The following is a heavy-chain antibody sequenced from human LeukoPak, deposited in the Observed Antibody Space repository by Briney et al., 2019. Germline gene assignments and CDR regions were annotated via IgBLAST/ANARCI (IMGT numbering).Heavy chain of an antibody. CDR3: ARVVSSGWYGAIPENYFDY. V-gene: IGHV1-18*01. CDR1: GYTFTTYG. D-gene: IGHD6-19*01. Sequence: GASVKVSCKASGYTFTTYGISWVRQAPGQGLEWMGWISAYNGNTNYAQKLQGRVTMTTDTSTSTAYMELRSLRSDDTAVYYCARVVSSGWYGAIPENYFDYWGQGTLVTVSS. J-gene: IGHJ4*02. CDR2: ISAYNGNT.